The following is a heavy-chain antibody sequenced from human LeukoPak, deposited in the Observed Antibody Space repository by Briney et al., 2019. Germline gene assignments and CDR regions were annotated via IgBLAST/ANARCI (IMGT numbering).Heavy chain of an antibody. Sequence: VASVTVSCKASGYTFTSCDINWVGQAAGQGLEGMGWMNPNSGNTGYAQQFHGRVTMTRNTSISTAYMELSSLRSEDTAVYYCARSRAIRGVSHYYMDVWGKGTTVTVSS. CDR2: MNPNSGNT. V-gene: IGHV1-8*01. J-gene: IGHJ6*03. CDR1: GYTFTSCD. D-gene: IGHD3-10*01. CDR3: ARSRAIRGVSHYYMDV.